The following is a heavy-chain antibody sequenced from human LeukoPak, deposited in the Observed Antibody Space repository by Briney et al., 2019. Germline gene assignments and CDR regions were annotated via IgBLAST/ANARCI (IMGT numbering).Heavy chain of an antibody. D-gene: IGHD4-17*01. J-gene: IGHJ3*02. CDR3: ARPLTTGHDAFDI. V-gene: IGHV4-59*08. Sequence: SETLSLTCTVPGGSISSYYWSWIRQPPGKGLEWIGYIYYSGSTNYNPSLKSRVTISVDTSKNQFSLKLSSVTAAGTAVYYCARPLTTGHDAFDIWGQGTMVTVSS. CDR2: IYYSGST. CDR1: GGSISSYY.